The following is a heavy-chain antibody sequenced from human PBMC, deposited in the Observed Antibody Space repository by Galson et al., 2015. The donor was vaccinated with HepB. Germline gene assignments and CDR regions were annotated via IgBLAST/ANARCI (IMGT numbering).Heavy chain of an antibody. V-gene: IGHV5-10-1*01. Sequence: QSGAEVKKPGESLRISCKVSGYSFTTYWITWVRQMPGKGLEWMGTIDPSDSYTKYSPSFQGHVTISADKSVSTAYLQWSSLKASDTAMYYCARTPWDGYCSSGGCYPDYWGQGTLVTVS. CDR1: GYSFTTYW. CDR2: IDPSDSYT. J-gene: IGHJ4*02. CDR3: ARTPWDGYCSSGGCYPDY. D-gene: IGHD2-15*01.